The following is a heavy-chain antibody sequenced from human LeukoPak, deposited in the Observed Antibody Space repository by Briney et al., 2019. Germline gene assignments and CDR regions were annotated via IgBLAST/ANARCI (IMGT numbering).Heavy chain of an antibody. CDR3: VKDYQVGNSPAFGDY. CDR1: GFTFSSHA. V-gene: IGHV3-23*01. Sequence: GGSLRLSCAASGFTFSSHAMSWVRRAPGKGLEWVSGLIENGATTYHADSVKGRFTISRDNSRNTMYLQMNSLRVEDTAVYYCVKDYQVGNSPAFGDYWGQGTLVTISS. CDR2: LIENGATT. D-gene: IGHD1-26*01. J-gene: IGHJ4*02.